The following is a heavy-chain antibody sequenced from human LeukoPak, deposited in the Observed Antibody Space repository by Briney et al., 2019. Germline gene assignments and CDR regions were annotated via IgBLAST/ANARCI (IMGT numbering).Heavy chain of an antibody. Sequence: SETLSLTCTVSGGSISSYYWGWIRQPPGKGLEWIGSIYHSGSTYYNPSLKSRVTISVDTSKNQFSLKLSSVTAADTAVYYCARSSELRKVYYYYYMDVWGKGTTVTVSS. V-gene: IGHV4-38-2*02. J-gene: IGHJ6*03. CDR3: ARSSELRKVYYYYYMDV. CDR1: GGSISSYY. D-gene: IGHD1-26*01. CDR2: IYHSGST.